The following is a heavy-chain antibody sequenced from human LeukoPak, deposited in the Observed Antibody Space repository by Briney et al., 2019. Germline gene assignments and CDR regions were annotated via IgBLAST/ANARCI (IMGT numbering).Heavy chain of an antibody. V-gene: IGHV3-30-3*01. Sequence: GGSLRLSCAASGFTFSSYAMHWVRQAPGKGLEWVAVISYDGSSKYYADSVKGRFTISRDNSKNTLYLQMNSLRAEDTAVYYCARDSYGMDVWGQGTTVTVSS. CDR3: ARDSYGMDV. CDR1: GFTFSSYA. J-gene: IGHJ6*02. CDR2: ISYDGSSK.